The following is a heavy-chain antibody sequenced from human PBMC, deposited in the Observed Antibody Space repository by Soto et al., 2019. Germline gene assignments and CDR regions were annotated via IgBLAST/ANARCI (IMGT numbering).Heavy chain of an antibody. D-gene: IGHD2-2*01. CDR3: AKVGGSTSTRYYYYMDV. CDR2: ISGSGGST. CDR1: GFTFSSYA. V-gene: IGHV3-23*01. J-gene: IGHJ6*03. Sequence: EVQLLESGGGLVQPGGSLRLSCAASGFTFSSYAMSWVRQAPGKGLEWVSAISGSGGSTYYADSVKGRFTSSRDNSKNTLYLQMNSLRAEDTAVYYCAKVGGSTSTRYYYYMDVWGKGTTVTVSS.